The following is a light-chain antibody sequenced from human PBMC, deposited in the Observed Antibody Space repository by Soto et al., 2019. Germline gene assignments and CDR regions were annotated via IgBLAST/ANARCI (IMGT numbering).Light chain of an antibody. J-gene: IGLJ2*01. Sequence: QSALTQPPSLSGTPGQRVTISCSGSSSNIGGNTVHWYQHLPGTAPKLLIYINDQRPSGVPDRFSGSKSGNTASLTVSGLQAEDEADYYCSSYAGSNNLVVFGGGTKLTVL. CDR1: SSNIGGNT. CDR2: IND. V-gene: IGLV1-44*01. CDR3: SSYAGSNNLVV.